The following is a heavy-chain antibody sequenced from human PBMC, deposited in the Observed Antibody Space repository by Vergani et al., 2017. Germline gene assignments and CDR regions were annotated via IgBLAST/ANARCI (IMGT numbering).Heavy chain of an antibody. CDR2: ISGSGGFT. Sequence: EVQLLESGGNLVQPGGSLRLSCAASGLTFTNFAMTWVRQVQGEGLEWVSGISGSGGFTYYADSVKGRFTISRDNSKNTMFLQMNNLRAEDTAVYYCAKDNVPGYYDSSGYCDYWGQGTLVTVSS. D-gene: IGHD3-22*01. J-gene: IGHJ4*02. V-gene: IGHV3-23*01. CDR1: GLTFTNFA. CDR3: AKDNVPGYYDSSGYCDY.